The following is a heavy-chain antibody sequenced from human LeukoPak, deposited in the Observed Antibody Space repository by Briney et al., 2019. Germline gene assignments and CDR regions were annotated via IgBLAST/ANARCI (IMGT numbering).Heavy chain of an antibody. CDR2: ISYDGSNK. D-gene: IGHD5-18*01. CDR1: GFTFSSYG. CDR3: ARDPHWIQLWSPYYYYGMDV. Sequence: PGGSLRLSCAASGFTFSSYGMHWVRQAPGKGLEWVAVISYDGSNKYYADSVKGRFTISRDNAKNSLYLQMNSLRAEDTAVYYCARDPHWIQLWSPYYYYGMDVWGQGTTVTVSS. J-gene: IGHJ6*02. V-gene: IGHV3-30*03.